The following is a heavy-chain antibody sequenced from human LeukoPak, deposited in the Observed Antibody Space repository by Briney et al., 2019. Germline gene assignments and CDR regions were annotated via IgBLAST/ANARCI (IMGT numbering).Heavy chain of an antibody. J-gene: IGHJ4*02. Sequence: ASVKVSCKASGYTFTSYDINWVRQATGQGLEWMGWMNPNSGNTNYAQKLQGRVTMTTDTSTSTAYMELRSLRSDDTAVYYCARVTMVRGSDYWGQGTLVTVSS. D-gene: IGHD3-10*01. V-gene: IGHV1-18*01. CDR2: MNPNSGNT. CDR3: ARVTMVRGSDY. CDR1: GYTFTSYD.